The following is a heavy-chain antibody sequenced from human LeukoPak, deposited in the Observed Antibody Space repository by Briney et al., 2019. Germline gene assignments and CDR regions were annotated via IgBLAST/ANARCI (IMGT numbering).Heavy chain of an antibody. CDR3: ARGNGDYDDDAFDI. V-gene: IGHV4-59*01. CDR1: GGSISSYY. J-gene: IGHJ3*02. Sequence: SETLSLTCTVSGGSISSYYWSWIRQPPGKGLEWIGYIYYSGSTNYNPSLKSRVTISVDTSKNQFSLKLSSVTAADTAVYYCARGNGDYDDDAFDIWGQGTVVTVSS. CDR2: IYYSGST. D-gene: IGHD4-17*01.